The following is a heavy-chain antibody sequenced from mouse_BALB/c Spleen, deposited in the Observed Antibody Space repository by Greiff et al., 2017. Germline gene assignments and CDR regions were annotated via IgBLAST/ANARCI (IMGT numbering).Heavy chain of an antibody. CDR1: GFTFSSFG. Sequence: EVKVVESGGGLVQPGGSRKLSCAASGFTFSSFGMHWVRQAPEKGLEWVAYISSGSSTIYYADTVKGRFTISRDNPKNTLFLQMTSLRSEDTAMYYCASWDLDYWGQGTTLTVSS. CDR3: ASWDLDY. V-gene: IGHV5-17*02. D-gene: IGHD4-1*01. J-gene: IGHJ2*01. CDR2: ISSGSSTI.